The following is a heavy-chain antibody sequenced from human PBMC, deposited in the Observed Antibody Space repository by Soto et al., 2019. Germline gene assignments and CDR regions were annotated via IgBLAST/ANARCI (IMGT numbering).Heavy chain of an antibody. CDR1: GYTFTGYY. CDR2: INPNSGDT. Sequence: ASVKVSFKASGYTFTGYYVHWVRQAPGQGLEWMGWINPNSGDTYLAQRFQGRVTMNRDTSIGTAYMELRGLTSDDTAEYYCAKGGAIVAAGTRVYLYNAMDVWGQGTTVTAP. CDR3: AKGGAIVAAGTRVYLYNAMDV. J-gene: IGHJ6*02. D-gene: IGHD1-26*01. V-gene: IGHV1-2*02.